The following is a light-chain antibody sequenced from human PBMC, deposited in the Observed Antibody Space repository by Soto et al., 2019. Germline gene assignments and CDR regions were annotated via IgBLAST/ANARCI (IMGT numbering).Light chain of an antibody. CDR1: QSVSSRY. V-gene: IGKV3-20*01. Sequence: EIVLTQSPGTLSLSPGERATLSCRASQSVSSRYLAWYQQKPGQAPRLLIYGASSRATGIPDRFSGSGSGNDSTLTISRLEPEDFEVYYCQQYGSSPMYTFGQGTKLEIK. CDR3: QQYGSSPMYT. J-gene: IGKJ2*01. CDR2: GAS.